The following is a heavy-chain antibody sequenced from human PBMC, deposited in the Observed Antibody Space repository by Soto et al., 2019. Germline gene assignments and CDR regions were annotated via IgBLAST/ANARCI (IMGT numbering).Heavy chain of an antibody. CDR3: VRDRYSSSGSFDP. J-gene: IGHJ5*02. Sequence: PSQTLSLTCTISGDSVSSHSAAWNWIRQSPSGGLEWLGRTYYRSRFFSDYAESVKSRIIINPDTSKNQFSLQLKSVTPEDTAVYYCVRDRYSSSGSFDPWGQGTPLTVSS. D-gene: IGHD3-10*01. V-gene: IGHV6-1*01. CDR1: GDSVSSHSAA. CDR2: TYYRSRFFS.